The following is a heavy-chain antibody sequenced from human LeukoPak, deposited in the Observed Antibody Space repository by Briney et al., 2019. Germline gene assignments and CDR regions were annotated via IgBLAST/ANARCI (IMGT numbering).Heavy chain of an antibody. CDR2: IYYSGSI. CDR3: ARALAVAGRFYFDY. CDR1: GGSISSYY. J-gene: IGHJ4*02. V-gene: IGHV4-59*01. Sequence: PSETLSLTCTVSGGSISSYYWSWIRQPPGKGLEWIGYIYYSGSINYNPSLKSRVTISVDTSKNQFSLKLSSVTAADTAAYYCARALAVAGRFYFDYWGQGTLVTVSS. D-gene: IGHD6-19*01.